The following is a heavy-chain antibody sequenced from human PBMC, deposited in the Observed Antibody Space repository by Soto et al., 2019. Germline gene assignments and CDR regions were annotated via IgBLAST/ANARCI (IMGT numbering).Heavy chain of an antibody. CDR1: GFTFISYS. V-gene: IGHV3-48*01. Sequence: EVQLVESGGGFVQPWGSLSLSCAASGFTFISYSMNWVRQAPGKGLERVSYISSSRSTIYYADSVKGRFTISSDKAMNSRYLQMKRLRAEDTAVYYCAREMAALNYVDYWGEGTLGTVST. D-gene: IGHD2-15*01. CDR2: ISSSRSTI. CDR3: AREMAALNYVDY. J-gene: IGHJ4*02.